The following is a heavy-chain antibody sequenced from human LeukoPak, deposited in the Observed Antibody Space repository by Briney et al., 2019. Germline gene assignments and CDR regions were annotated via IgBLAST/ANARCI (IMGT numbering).Heavy chain of an antibody. CDR1: GFSFVSYG. Sequence: GGSLRLSCAASGFSFVSYGMTWVRQAPGKGLEWVSSISSSSIYRYYADSVKGRFTISRDNAKNSMYLQMNSLRVEDTAVYYCARSRQHYYESSGNYEIFNWYFDLWGRGTLVTVSS. D-gene: IGHD3-22*01. CDR3: ARSRQHYYESSGNYEIFNWYFDL. CDR2: ISSSSIYR. V-gene: IGHV3-21*01. J-gene: IGHJ2*01.